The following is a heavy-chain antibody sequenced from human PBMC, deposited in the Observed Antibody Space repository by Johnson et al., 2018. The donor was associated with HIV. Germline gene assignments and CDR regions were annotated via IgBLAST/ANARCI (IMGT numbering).Heavy chain of an antibody. CDR2: INWNGGST. CDR3: AREPAQFGGGFDI. D-gene: IGHD3-10*01. J-gene: IGHJ3*02. Sequence: EVQLVESGGGVVRPGGSPRLSCAASGFTFDDYGMAWVRQAPGKGLEWVSGINWNGGSTYYADSVQGRFTISRDNSKNTLYLQMNSLRAEDTAVYYCAREPAQFGGGFDIWGQGTMVTVSS. V-gene: IGHV3-20*04. CDR1: GFTFDDYG.